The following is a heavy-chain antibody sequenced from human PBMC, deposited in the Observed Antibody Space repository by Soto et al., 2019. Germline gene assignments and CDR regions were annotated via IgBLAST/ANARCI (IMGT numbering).Heavy chain of an antibody. CDR3: ARDRGHPPSMTTVKTSYYYYMDV. Sequence: EVQMVESGGGLVQPGGSLRLSCAASGFTFSSYWMRWVRQAPGKGLEWVANIKQDGSEKYSVDSVKGRFTISRDNAKNSLYLQMKSLRSADTAVYYCARDRGHPPSMTTVKTSYYYYMDVCGKGTTVTVSS. CDR1: GFTFSSYW. D-gene: IGHD4-4*01. J-gene: IGHJ6*03. V-gene: IGHV3-7*01. CDR2: IKQDGSEK.